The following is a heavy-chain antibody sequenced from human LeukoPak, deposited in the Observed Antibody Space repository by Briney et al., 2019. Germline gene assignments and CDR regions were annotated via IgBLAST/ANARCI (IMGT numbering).Heavy chain of an antibody. CDR3: ARWMATGTTPDY. CDR1: GYTFNGFY. V-gene: IGHV1-2*02. CDR2: INPNSGGT. Sequence: GAPVKVSCKASGYTFNGFYLHWVRQAPGQGREWMGWINPNSGGTNYAQKFQGRVTMTRDTSISTAYMELSRLRSDDTAVYYCARWMATGTTPDYWGQGTLVTV. D-gene: IGHD5-24*01. J-gene: IGHJ4*02.